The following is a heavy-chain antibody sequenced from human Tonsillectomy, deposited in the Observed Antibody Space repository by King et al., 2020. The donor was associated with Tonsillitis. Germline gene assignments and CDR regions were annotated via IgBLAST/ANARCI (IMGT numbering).Heavy chain of an antibody. D-gene: IGHD4-11*01. CDR3: ARDPTSPTYYRSYYPGWFDP. CDR2: ISGYDGDT. Sequence: VQLVQSGAEVKKPGASVPVSCEASGYTFNTYGISWVRQAPGQGLEWMGWISGYDGDTNYAQKFQGRVTMTTDTSTSTAYMELRSLRSDDTAVYYCARDPTSPTYYRSYYPGWFDPWGQGTLVTVSS. V-gene: IGHV1-18*04. CDR1: GYTFNTYG. J-gene: IGHJ5*02.